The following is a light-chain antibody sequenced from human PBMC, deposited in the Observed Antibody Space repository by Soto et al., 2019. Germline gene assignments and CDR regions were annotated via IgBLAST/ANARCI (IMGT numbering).Light chain of an antibody. CDR1: SSDIGGYNF. CDR2: AVT. Sequence: QSVLTQPASVSGSPGQSITISCTGTSSDIGGYNFVSWYRQHPGKAPKLLIYAVTNRPSGIPDRFSGSKSGNTASLTISGLQAEDEADYYCTSYTTSSPLVFGGGTKLTVL. CDR3: TSYTTSSPLV. V-gene: IGLV2-14*01. J-gene: IGLJ2*01.